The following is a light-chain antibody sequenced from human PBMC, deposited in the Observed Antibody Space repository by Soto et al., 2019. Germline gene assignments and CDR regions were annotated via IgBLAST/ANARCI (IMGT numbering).Light chain of an antibody. CDR2: AAS. CDR1: QGISNN. CDR3: LQDYYYPLS. Sequence: AIPMTQSPSSLSASVGDTVTITCRASQGISNNLDWYQQKPGEAPKLLINAASTLQTWVPSRFSGSGSDTDFTLTISSLQPEDFATYYCLQDYYYPLSFGGGTKVEIK. V-gene: IGKV1-6*01. J-gene: IGKJ4*01.